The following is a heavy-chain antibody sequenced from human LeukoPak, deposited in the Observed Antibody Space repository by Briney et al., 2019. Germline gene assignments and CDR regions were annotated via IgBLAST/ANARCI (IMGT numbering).Heavy chain of an antibody. D-gene: IGHD1-26*01. J-gene: IGHJ5*02. CDR2: INHSGST. CDR1: GGSFSGYY. V-gene: IGHV4-34*01. CDR3: AGWSSGSYTSDP. Sequence: SETLSLTCAVYGGSFSGYYWSWIRQPPGKGLEWIGEINHSGSTNYNPSLKSRVTISVDTSKNQFSLKLSPVTAADTAVYYCAGWSSGSYTSDPWGQGTLVTVSS.